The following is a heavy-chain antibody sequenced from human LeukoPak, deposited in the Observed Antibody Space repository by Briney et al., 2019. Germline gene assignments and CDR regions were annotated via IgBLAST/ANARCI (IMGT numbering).Heavy chain of an antibody. J-gene: IGHJ4*02. V-gene: IGHV1-18*01. Sequence: ASVKVSCKASGYTFTSYDINWVRQATGQGLEWMGWMNPNSGNTNYAQKLQGRVTMTTDTSTSTAYMELRSLRSDDTAVYYCATGPVLEWLSTIDYWGQGTLVTVSS. CDR1: GYTFTSYD. D-gene: IGHD3-3*01. CDR2: MNPNSGNT. CDR3: ATGPVLEWLSTIDY.